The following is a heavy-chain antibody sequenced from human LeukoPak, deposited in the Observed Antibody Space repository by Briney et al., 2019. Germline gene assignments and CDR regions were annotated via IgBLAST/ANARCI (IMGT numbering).Heavy chain of an antibody. CDR1: GGSFSGYQ. CDR3: ARVYSDYIMY. CDR2: VTDSGSG. D-gene: IGHD4-11*01. Sequence: SETLSLTCAVYGGSFSGYQWGWIRQSPEKGLGWIGEVTDSGSGSYNPALRSRVTISVDRSKNQFSLRLNSVTAADTAVYYCARVYSDYIMYWGQGTPLTVSS. V-gene: IGHV4-34*01. J-gene: IGHJ4*02.